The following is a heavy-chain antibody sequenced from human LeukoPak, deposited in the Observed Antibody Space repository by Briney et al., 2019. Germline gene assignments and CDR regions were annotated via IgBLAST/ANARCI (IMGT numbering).Heavy chain of an antibody. V-gene: IGHV1-2*02. Sequence: GASVKVSCKASGYTFTGYYMHWVRQAPGQGLEWMGWINPNSGGTNYAQKFQGRVTMTRDTSISTAYMELSRLRSDDTAVYYCARAPTYYYGSGTRRHFDYWGQGTLVTVSS. D-gene: IGHD3-10*01. CDR3: ARAPTYYYGSGTRRHFDY. CDR1: GYTFTGYY. CDR2: INPNSGGT. J-gene: IGHJ4*02.